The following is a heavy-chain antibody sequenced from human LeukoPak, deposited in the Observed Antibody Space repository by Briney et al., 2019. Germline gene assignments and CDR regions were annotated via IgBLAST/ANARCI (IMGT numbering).Heavy chain of an antibody. V-gene: IGHV4-34*01. CDR1: GGSFSGYY. J-gene: IGHJ4*02. CDR3: ARGYARGSADSSSHFDY. D-gene: IGHD6-13*01. Sequence: SETLSLTCAVYGGSFSGYYGSWIRQPPGKGLEWIGESNHSGSTNYNPSLKSRVTISVDTSKNQFSLKLSSVTAADTAVYYCARGYARGSADSSSHFDYRGQGTLVTVSS. CDR2: SNHSGST.